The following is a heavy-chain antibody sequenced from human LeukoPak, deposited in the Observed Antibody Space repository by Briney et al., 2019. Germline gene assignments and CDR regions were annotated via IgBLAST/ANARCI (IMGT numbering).Heavy chain of an antibody. CDR3: ARKYSSGWPFDY. V-gene: IGHV3-7*01. D-gene: IGHD6-19*01. J-gene: IGHJ4*02. Sequence: GGSLRLSCAASGFTFSSYWISWVRQAPGKGLEWVANIKQDGSEKYYVDSVKGRFTISRDNAKNSLYLQMNSLRAEDTAVYYCARKYSSGWPFDYWGQGTLVTVSS. CDR1: GFTFSSYW. CDR2: IKQDGSEK.